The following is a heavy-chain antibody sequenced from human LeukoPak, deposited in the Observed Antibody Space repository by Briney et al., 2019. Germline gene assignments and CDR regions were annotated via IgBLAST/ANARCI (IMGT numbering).Heavy chain of an antibody. CDR2: INSDGSST. CDR3: QH. D-gene: IGHD4-17*01. V-gene: IGHV3-74*01. CDR1: GFTFSSFW. J-gene: IGHJ1*01. Sequence: PGGSLRLSCAASGFTFSSFWMHWVRQAPGKGLVWVSRINSDGSSTTYADSVKGRFTMNSLSAEDTAVHYCASPASHYGDYVNFQHWGQGTLDSVSS.